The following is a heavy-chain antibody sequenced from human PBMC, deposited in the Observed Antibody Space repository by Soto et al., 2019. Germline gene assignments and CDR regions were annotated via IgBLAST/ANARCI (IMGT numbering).Heavy chain of an antibody. J-gene: IGHJ6*02. CDR2: IYYSGST. CDR3: AIPDRREGIAAAGAKTYYYGMDV. Sequence: SETLSLTCTVSGGSISSSSYYWGWIRQPPGKGLEWIGSIYYSGSTYYNPSLKSRVTISVDTSKNQFSLKLSSVTAADTAVYYCAIPDRREGIAAAGAKTYYYGMDVWGQGTTVTVSS. CDR1: GGSISSSSYY. D-gene: IGHD6-13*01. V-gene: IGHV4-39*01.